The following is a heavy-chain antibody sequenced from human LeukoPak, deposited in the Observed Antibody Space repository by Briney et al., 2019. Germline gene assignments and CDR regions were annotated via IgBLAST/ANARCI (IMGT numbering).Heavy chain of an antibody. CDR2: INPNSGGT. CDR1: GYTFTGYY. CDR3: ARFPYGDYVATDFDY. D-gene: IGHD4-17*01. V-gene: IGHV1-2*02. J-gene: IGHJ4*02. Sequence: GASVKVSCKASGYTFTGYYMHWVRQAPGQGLEWIGWINPNSGGTNYAQKFQGRVTMTRDTSISTAYMELSRLRSDDTAVYYCARFPYGDYVATDFDYWGQGTLVTVSS.